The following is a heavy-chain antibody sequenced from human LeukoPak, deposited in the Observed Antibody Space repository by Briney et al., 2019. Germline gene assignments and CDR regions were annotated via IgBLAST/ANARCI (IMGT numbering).Heavy chain of an antibody. D-gene: IGHD2-15*01. CDR1: GFTFSSYA. Sequence: GGSLILSCAASGFTFSSYAMSWVRQAPGKGLECVSRIIDSGGATYYADSVKGRFTISRDNSRNTLHLQMNSLRAEDTAVYYCAKGTLRYCSGGTCYPFDYWGQGALVTVSS. V-gene: IGHV3-23*01. CDR3: AKGTLRYCSGGTCYPFDY. CDR2: IIDSGGAT. J-gene: IGHJ4*02.